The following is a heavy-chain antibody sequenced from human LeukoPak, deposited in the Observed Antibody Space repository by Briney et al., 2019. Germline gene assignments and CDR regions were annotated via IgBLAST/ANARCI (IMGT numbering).Heavy chain of an antibody. CDR1: GFTFSSYA. V-gene: IGHV3-30-3*01. J-gene: IGHJ4*02. Sequence: GGSLRLSCAASGFTFSSYAMHWVREAPGRGLEWVAVISYVVSNKYYADSVKGRCTISRDNSNNTLYPQLHSLRAEDTAVYYCARDRGHSFDYWGQGTLLPVSS. CDR3: ARDRGHSFDY. D-gene: IGHD3-10*01. CDR2: ISYVVSNK.